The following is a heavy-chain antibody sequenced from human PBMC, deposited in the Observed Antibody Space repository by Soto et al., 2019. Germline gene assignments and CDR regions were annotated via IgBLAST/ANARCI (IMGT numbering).Heavy chain of an antibody. Sequence: PGGSLRLSCEASGFTFSSYAMSWVRQAPGKGLEWVSAISGSGGSTYYADSVKGRFTISRDNSKNTLYLQMNSLRAEDTAVYYCAKFSWDSSGYCDYWGQGTLVTVSS. D-gene: IGHD3-22*01. CDR2: ISGSGGST. CDR1: GFTFSSYA. J-gene: IGHJ4*02. CDR3: AKFSWDSSGYCDY. V-gene: IGHV3-23*01.